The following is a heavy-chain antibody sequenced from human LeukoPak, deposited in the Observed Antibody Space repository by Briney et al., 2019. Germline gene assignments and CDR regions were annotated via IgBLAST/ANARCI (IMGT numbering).Heavy chain of an antibody. CDR2: IYYSGST. J-gene: IGHJ5*02. D-gene: IGHD6-13*01. CDR1: GGSISSGGYY. CDR3: ARVVYSSSWTPDWFDP. Sequence: SETLSLTCTVSGGSISSGGYYWSWIRQHPGKGLEWIGYIYYSGSTYCNPSLKSRVTISVDTSKNQFSLKLSSVTAADTAVYYCARVVYSSSWTPDWFDPWGQGTLVTVSS. V-gene: IGHV4-31*03.